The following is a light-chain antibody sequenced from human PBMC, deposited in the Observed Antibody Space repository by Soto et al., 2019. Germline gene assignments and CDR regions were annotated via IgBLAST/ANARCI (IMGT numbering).Light chain of an antibody. Sequence: QSVLTQPASVSGSPGQSITISCTGTSSDVGGYNYVSWYQQHPGKAPKVMISDVSNRPSGVSNRFSGSKSGNTASLTISGLQAEDEAHYYCSSYTSSSTVVFGGGTKLTVL. J-gene: IGLJ2*01. CDR2: DVS. CDR1: SSDVGGYNY. V-gene: IGLV2-14*01. CDR3: SSYTSSSTVV.